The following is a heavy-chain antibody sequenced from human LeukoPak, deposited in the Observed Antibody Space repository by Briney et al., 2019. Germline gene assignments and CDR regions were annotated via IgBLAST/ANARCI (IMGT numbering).Heavy chain of an antibody. Sequence: GGSLKLSCEASEFTFVDYPMHWVGKAPGKGLEWSQGISWNSGSIGYADSVKGRFTISRDNAKNSLYLQMNSLRAEDTALYYCAKALCGGGSCYYFDYWGQGTLVTVSS. CDR1: EFTFVDYP. D-gene: IGHD2-15*01. CDR2: ISWNSGSI. CDR3: AKALCGGGSCYYFDY. V-gene: IGHV3-9*01. J-gene: IGHJ4*02.